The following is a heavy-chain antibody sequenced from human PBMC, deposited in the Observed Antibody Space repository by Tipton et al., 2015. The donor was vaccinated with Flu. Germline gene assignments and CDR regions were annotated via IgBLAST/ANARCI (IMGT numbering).Heavy chain of an antibody. D-gene: IGHD3-16*01. J-gene: IGHJ4*02. CDR1: GYTFTSHW. CDR3: VRHVGATGEDY. CDR2: IYPADSDT. Sequence: QLVQSGAEVKKPGASVKVSCKASGYTFTSHWIAWVRQMPGKGLEWMGIIYPADSDTRYSPSFQGQVTISADKSVSTAYLQWSSLKASDTAMYYCVRHVGATGEDYWGQGTLVIVSS. V-gene: IGHV5-51*01.